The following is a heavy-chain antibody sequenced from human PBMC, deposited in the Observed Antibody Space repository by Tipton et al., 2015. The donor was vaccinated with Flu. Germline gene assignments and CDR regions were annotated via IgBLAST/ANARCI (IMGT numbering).Heavy chain of an antibody. CDR1: GFIFSNYG. CDR2: ISKSSKYI. CDR3: AKDLEQQLVFDAFDI. D-gene: IGHD6-13*01. J-gene: IGHJ3*02. V-gene: IGHV3-21*04. Sequence: SLRLSCAASGFIFSNYGINWVRQAPGKGLEWVSSISKSSKYIYYANSVKGRFTISRDNSKNTLYLQMNSLRAEDTAVYYCAKDLEQQLVFDAFDIWGQGTMVTVSS.